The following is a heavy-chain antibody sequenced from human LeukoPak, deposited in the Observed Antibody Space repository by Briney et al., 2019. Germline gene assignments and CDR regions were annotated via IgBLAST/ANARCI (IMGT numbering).Heavy chain of an antibody. CDR3: ARGSPRAGLDS. J-gene: IGHJ4*02. D-gene: IGHD1-14*01. Sequence: GGSLRLSCAASDFTFSTFTMHWVRQAPGKGLEWVSSVSSSSRTINYADSVQGRSTVSMDNANNSMYLQFNDLRREDTAVYYCARGSPRAGLDSWGQGTLVTVSS. CDR1: DFTFSTFT. V-gene: IGHV3-48*01. CDR2: VSSSSRTI.